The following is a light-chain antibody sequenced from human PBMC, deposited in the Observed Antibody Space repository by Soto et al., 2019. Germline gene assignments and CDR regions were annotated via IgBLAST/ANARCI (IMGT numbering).Light chain of an antibody. CDR1: SIDVGLYDF. Sequence: QSALTQPASVSGSPGQSITISCTGASIDVGLYDFVSWYQHHPGKAPKLLIFEVSYRPSGVSSRFSGSKSGNTASLTISGLQAEDEADYYCNSYTRFSTYVYGTGTKLTVL. CDR2: EVS. J-gene: IGLJ1*01. CDR3: NSYTRFSTYV. V-gene: IGLV2-14*01.